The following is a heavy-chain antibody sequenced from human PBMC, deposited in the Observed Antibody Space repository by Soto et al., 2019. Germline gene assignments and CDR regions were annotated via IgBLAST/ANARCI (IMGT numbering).Heavy chain of an antibody. CDR1: GXPFTRYS. V-gene: IGHV3-21*06. CDR3: ARESEDLTSNFDY. Sequence: GSLRLTGAASGXPFTRYSMNWVRQAPGKGLEWVSSIISTTNYIYYGDSMKGRFTISRDNAKNSLYLEMNSLRAEDTDVYYCARESEDLTSNFDYWGQGTLVTVSS. CDR2: IISTTNYI. J-gene: IGHJ4*02.